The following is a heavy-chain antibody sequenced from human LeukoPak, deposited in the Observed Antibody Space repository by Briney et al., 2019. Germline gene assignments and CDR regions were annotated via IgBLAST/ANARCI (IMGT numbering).Heavy chain of an antibody. V-gene: IGHV3-30*18. J-gene: IGHJ4*02. CDR2: ISYDGSNK. D-gene: IGHD1-26*01. CDR1: GLTVSKNY. Sequence: GGSLRLSCAASGLTVSKNYMSWVRQAPGKGLEWVAVISYDGSNKYYADSVKGRFTISRDNSKNTLYLQMNSLRAEDTAVYYCAKDPVGGSSTAGDFDYWGQGTLVTVSS. CDR3: AKDPVGGSSTAGDFDY.